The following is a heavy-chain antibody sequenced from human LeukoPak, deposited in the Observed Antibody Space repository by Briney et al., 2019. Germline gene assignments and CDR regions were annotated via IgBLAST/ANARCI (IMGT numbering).Heavy chain of an antibody. J-gene: IGHJ4*02. V-gene: IGHV3-23*01. Sequence: GGSLRLSCAASGFTFSSYAMSWVRQAPGKGLEWVSAISGSGGSTYYADSVKGRFTISRDNAKNTLYLQMNSLRAEDTAVYYCVRDWGYDSSGYWQKYFDTWGQGILVTVSS. CDR3: VRDWGYDSSGYWQKYFDT. CDR1: GFTFSSYA. D-gene: IGHD3-22*01. CDR2: ISGSGGST.